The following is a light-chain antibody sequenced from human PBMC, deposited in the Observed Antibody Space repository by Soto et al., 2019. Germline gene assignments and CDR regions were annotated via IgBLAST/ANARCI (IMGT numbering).Light chain of an antibody. V-gene: IGKV1-39*01. Sequence: DIQMTQSPSSLSASVGDRFTITCLASQSISSHLHWYQCKPGKATKLLIYVASTLQSGVSSRFSGSGSGTDFTLTIGSLQPEDFATYYCQQSYSFPITFGQGTRLEIK. CDR1: QSISSH. J-gene: IGKJ5*01. CDR3: QQSYSFPIT. CDR2: VAS.